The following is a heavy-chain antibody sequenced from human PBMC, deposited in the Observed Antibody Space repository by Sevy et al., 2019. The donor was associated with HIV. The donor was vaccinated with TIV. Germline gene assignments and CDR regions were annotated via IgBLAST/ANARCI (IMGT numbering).Heavy chain of an antibody. CDR3: AKLIEVVVVIAKYYFDY. CDR2: ISGSGGST. D-gene: IGHD2-21*01. Sequence: GGSLRLSCAASGFTFSSYAMSWVRQAPGKGLEWVSAISGSGGSTYYADSVKGRFTISRDNSKNTLYLQMNSLRAEDTAVYYCAKLIEVVVVIAKYYFDYWGQGTLVTVSS. V-gene: IGHV3-23*01. CDR1: GFTFSSYA. J-gene: IGHJ4*02.